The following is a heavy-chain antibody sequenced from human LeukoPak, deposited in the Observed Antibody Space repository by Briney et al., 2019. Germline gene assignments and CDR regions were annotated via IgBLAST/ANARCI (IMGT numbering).Heavy chain of an antibody. CDR2: IYYSGST. Sequence: SETLSLTCTVSGGSISSGSYYLGWVRQPPGKGLEWIASIYYSGSTYYKSSLKSRVTISVDTSKNQFSLMLRSVTAADTAVYYCARHHTEALVVGATRLAFDYWGQGTLVTVSS. CDR3: ARHHTEALVVGATRLAFDY. CDR1: GGSISSGSYY. D-gene: IGHD1-26*01. V-gene: IGHV4-39*01. J-gene: IGHJ4*02.